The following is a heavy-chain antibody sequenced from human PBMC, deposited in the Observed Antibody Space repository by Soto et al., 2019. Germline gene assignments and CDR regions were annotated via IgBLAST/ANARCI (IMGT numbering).Heavy chain of an antibody. CDR2: ISYDGSNK. J-gene: IGHJ6*02. Sequence: QVQLVQSGGGVVQPGTSLRRSCAASGFTFSSDPMHWVRQAPGKGLEWVALISYDGSNKYYADSVKGRFTISRDNSKNTLYLQMNSLRGEDTAVYYCAKRLYHSWSGSYYYGMDVWGQGTTVTVSS. CDR3: AKRLYHSWSGSYYYGMDV. CDR1: GFTFSSDP. D-gene: IGHD3-3*01. V-gene: IGHV3-30*18.